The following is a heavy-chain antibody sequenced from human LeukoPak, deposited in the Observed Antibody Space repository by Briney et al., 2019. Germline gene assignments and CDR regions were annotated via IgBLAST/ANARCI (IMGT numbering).Heavy chain of an antibody. V-gene: IGHV3-9*01. CDR3: ANGQRWEPDQLMDV. Sequence: GRSLRLSCAASGFTFDDYAMHWVRHAPGKGLEWVSGLSWNSGTIVYGDSVKGRFSISRDNAKNSLFLQMNSLRVEDTALYFCANGQRWEPDQLMDVWGKGTAVTVSS. CDR2: LSWNSGTI. J-gene: IGHJ6*03. D-gene: IGHD1-26*01. CDR1: GFTFDDYA.